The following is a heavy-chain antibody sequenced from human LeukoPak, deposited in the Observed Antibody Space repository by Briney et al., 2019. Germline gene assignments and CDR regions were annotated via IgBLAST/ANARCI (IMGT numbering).Heavy chain of an antibody. CDR1: GFTFSSYS. Sequence: GGSLRHSCAASGFTFSSYSMNWVREAPGKGLEWVSSISSSSSYIYYADSVKGRFTISRDNAKNSLYLQMNSLRAEDTAVYYCARERFLEWLLVNFDYWGQGTLVTVSS. V-gene: IGHV3-21*01. J-gene: IGHJ4*02. CDR2: ISSSSSYI. CDR3: ARERFLEWLLVNFDY. D-gene: IGHD3-3*01.